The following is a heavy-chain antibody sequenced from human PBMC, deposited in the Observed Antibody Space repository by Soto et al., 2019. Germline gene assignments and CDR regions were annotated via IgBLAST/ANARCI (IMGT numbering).Heavy chain of an antibody. V-gene: IGHV1-3*01. CDR1: GYTFTSYA. CDR2: INAGNGNT. Sequence: ASVKVSCKASGYTFTSYAMHWVRQAPGQRLEWMGWINAGNGNTKYSQKFQGRVTITRDTSASTAYMELSSLRSEDTAEYYCARRLHSNYYYYYGMAVWGQGTTVTVSS. J-gene: IGHJ6*02. CDR3: ARRLHSNYYYYYGMAV. D-gene: IGHD4-4*01.